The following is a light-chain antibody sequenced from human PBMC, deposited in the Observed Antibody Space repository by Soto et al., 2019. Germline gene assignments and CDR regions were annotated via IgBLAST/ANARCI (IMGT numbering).Light chain of an antibody. V-gene: IGKV3-11*01. J-gene: IGKJ4*01. CDR2: DAS. Sequence: EIVLTQSPATLSLSPGERATLSCSASQSVSSYLAWYQQKPGQAPRLLIYDASNRATGIPARFSGSGSGTDFTLTISSLEPEDFAVYYCQQRSHWPPLTFGGGTKVEIK. CDR1: QSVSSY. CDR3: QQRSHWPPLT.